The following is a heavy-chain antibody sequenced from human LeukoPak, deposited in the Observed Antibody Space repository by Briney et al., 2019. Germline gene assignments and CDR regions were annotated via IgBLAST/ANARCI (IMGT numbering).Heavy chain of an antibody. D-gene: IGHD3-10*01. J-gene: IGHJ4*02. Sequence: SETLSLTCTVSGGSISSYYWSWIRQPPGKGLEWIGYIYYSGSTNYNPSLKSRVTISVDTSKNQFSLKLSSVTAADTAVYYCARHQKGRFGELPIDYWGQGTLVTVSS. CDR1: GGSISSYY. CDR2: IYYSGST. V-gene: IGHV4-59*08. CDR3: ARHQKGRFGELPIDY.